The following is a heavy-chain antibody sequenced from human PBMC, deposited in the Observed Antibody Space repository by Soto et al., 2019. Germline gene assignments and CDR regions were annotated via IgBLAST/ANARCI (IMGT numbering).Heavy chain of an antibody. CDR2: IYYSGST. CDR1: GGSIGGYD. Sequence: XETLCVTCGVSGGSIGGYDGSWIRQPPGKGLEWIGYIYYSGSTNYNPSLKSRVTISVDTSKNQLSLKLSSVTAADTAVYYCARVPYDFWSGHFDYWGQGTLVTVSS. J-gene: IGHJ4*02. V-gene: IGHV4-59*01. CDR3: ARVPYDFWSGHFDY. D-gene: IGHD3-3*01.